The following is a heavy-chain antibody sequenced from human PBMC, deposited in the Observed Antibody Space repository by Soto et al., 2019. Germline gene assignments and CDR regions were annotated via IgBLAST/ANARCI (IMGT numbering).Heavy chain of an antibody. D-gene: IGHD4-4*01. V-gene: IGHV4-30-4*01. CDR3: ARGRVTQVYYYGMDV. J-gene: IGHJ6*02. CDR1: GGSISSGDYY. Sequence: SETLSLTCTVSGGSISSGDYYWSWIRQPPGKGLEWIGYIYYSGSTYYNPSLKSRVTISVDTSKNQFSLKLSSVTAADTAVYYCARGRVTQVYYYGMDVWGQGTTVTVSS. CDR2: IYYSGST.